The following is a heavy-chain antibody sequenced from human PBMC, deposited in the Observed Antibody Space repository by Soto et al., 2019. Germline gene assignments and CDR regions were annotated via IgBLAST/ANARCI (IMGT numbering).Heavy chain of an antibody. V-gene: IGHV4-30-4*01. Sequence: PSETLSLTCTVSGGSISSGDYYWSWIRQPPGKGLEWIGYIYYSGSTYYNPSLKSRVTISVDTSKNQFSLKLSSVTAADTAVYYCARQYQLLFGIGTGWFAPWGQGTLVTVSS. D-gene: IGHD2-2*01. CDR2: IYYSGST. CDR1: GGSISSGDYY. J-gene: IGHJ5*02. CDR3: ARQYQLLFGIGTGWFAP.